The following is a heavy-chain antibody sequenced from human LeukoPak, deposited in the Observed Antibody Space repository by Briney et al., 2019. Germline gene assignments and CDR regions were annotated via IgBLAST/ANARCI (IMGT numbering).Heavy chain of an antibody. Sequence: GGSLRLSCAASGFTFSSYAMSWVRQAPGKGLEWVSAISGSGGSTYYADSVKGRFTISRDNSKNTLYLQMNGLRAEDTAVYYCAKSRAAYDRSGRTFDFWGQGTLVTVSS. CDR2: ISGSGGST. D-gene: IGHD3-22*01. J-gene: IGHJ4*02. CDR1: GFTFSSYA. CDR3: AKSRAAYDRSGRTFDF. V-gene: IGHV3-23*01.